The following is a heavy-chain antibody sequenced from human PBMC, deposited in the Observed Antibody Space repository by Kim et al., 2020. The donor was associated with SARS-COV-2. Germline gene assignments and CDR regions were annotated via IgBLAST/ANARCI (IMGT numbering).Heavy chain of an antibody. Sequence: GGSLRLSCAASGYTVTYSYMGWVRQAPGKGLEWVSFIYSGGNTIYADSVKGRLIISRDHSKNTLYLQMNSLRAEDTAVYYGATVVFYYDAGYFKNWGQGTLVIGSS. D-gene: IGHD3-22*01. CDR2: IYSGGNT. CDR3: ATVVFYYDAGYFKN. V-gene: IGHV3-66*01. J-gene: IGHJ1*01. CDR1: GYTVTYSY.